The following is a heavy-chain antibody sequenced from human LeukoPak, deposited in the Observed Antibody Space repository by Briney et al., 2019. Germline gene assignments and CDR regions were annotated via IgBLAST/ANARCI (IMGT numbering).Heavy chain of an antibody. CDR1: GGTFSSYA. CDR2: IIPIFGTA. V-gene: IGHV1-69*05. Sequence: SVKVSCKASGGTFSSYAISWVRQAPGQGLEWMGGIIPIFGTANYAQKFQGSVTITTDESTSTAYMELSSLRSEDTAVYYCARDGQSGYCSSTSCYSWVYWGQGTLVTVSS. J-gene: IGHJ4*02. D-gene: IGHD2-2*01. CDR3: ARDGQSGYCSSTSCYSWVY.